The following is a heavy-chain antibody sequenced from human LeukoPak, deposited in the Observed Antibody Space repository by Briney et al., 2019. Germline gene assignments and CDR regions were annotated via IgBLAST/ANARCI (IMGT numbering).Heavy chain of an antibody. V-gene: IGHV4-59*01. CDR2: IYYSGST. CDR3: ARIKEVGDTFDI. J-gene: IGHJ3*02. Sequence: SETLSLTCTVSGGSISSYYWSWIRQPPGKGLEWIGYIYYSGSTNYNPSLKSRVTISVDTSKNQFSLKLSSVTAADTAVYYCARIKEVGDTFDIWGQGTMVTVSS. CDR1: GGSISSYY. D-gene: IGHD3-3*01.